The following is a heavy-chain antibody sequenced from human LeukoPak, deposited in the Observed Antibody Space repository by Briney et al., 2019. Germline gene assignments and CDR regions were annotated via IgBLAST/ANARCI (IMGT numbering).Heavy chain of an antibody. D-gene: IGHD2-2*01. CDR1: GYSISSGYY. V-gene: IGHV4-38-2*02. Sequence: PSETLSLTCAVSGYSISSGYYWGWTRPRPGKGLEWIGNIYHSGSTYYNPSLKSRVTISEDTSKNQFSLKLSSVPAADTAVYYCARDLPGYCSSTSCYLYYGMDVWGKGTTVTVSS. J-gene: IGHJ6*04. CDR3: ARDLPGYCSSTSCYLYYGMDV. CDR2: IYHSGST.